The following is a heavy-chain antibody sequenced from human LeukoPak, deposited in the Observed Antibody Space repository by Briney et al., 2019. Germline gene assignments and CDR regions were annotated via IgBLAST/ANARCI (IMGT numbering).Heavy chain of an antibody. CDR3: ARVIGSRYFDWLGAYYFDY. D-gene: IGHD3-9*01. CDR2: INHSGST. Sequence: AETLSLTCAVYGGSFSGYYWSWIRQPPGKGLEGIVEINHSGSTNYNPSRKSRVTISVDPSKQQFSLKLSSVNDADTAVYYCARVIGSRYFDWLGAYYFDYWGQGTLVTVSS. CDR1: GGSFSGYY. J-gene: IGHJ4*02. V-gene: IGHV4-34*01.